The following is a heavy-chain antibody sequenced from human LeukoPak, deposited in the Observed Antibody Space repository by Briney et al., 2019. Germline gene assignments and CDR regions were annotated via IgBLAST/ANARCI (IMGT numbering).Heavy chain of an antibody. V-gene: IGHV4-61*02. CDR2: IYTSGST. D-gene: IGHD1-26*01. CDR1: GGSISSGSYY. Sequence: SETLSLTCTVSGGSISSGSYYWIWIRQPAGKGLEWIGRIYTSGSTNYNPSLKSRVTISVDTSKNQFSLKLSSVTAADTAVYYCARDRIVGYFDYWGQGTLVTVSS. CDR3: ARDRIVGYFDY. J-gene: IGHJ4*02.